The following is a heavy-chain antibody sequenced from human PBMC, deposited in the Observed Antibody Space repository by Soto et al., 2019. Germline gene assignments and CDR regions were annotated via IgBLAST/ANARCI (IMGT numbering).Heavy chain of an antibody. D-gene: IGHD6-13*01. J-gene: IGHJ6*02. CDR1: GYSFSNYW. Sequence: PGESLKISCKGSGYSFSNYWIVWVRQMPGKGLEWMGIIYPGDSETKYSPSFQGQVTISADKSINTAYLQWISLKASDTAMYYCATRVQDPGKYYYGMDVWGQGTTVTVSS. V-gene: IGHV5-51*01. CDR3: ATRVQDPGKYYYGMDV. CDR2: IYPGDSET.